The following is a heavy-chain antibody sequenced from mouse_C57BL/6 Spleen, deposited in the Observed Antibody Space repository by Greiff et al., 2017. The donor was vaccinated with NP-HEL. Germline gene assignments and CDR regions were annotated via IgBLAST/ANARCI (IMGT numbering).Heavy chain of an antibody. CDR1: GYTFTSYW. J-gene: IGHJ2*01. D-gene: IGHD1-1*01. V-gene: IGHV1-59*01. CDR3: ARGAVVPHFDY. CDR2: IDPSDSYT. Sequence: QVQLQQSGAELVRPGTSVKLSCKASGYTFTSYWMHWVKQRPGQGLEWIGVIDPSDSYTNYNQKFKGKATLTVDTSSSTTYMQLSSLTSEDSAVYSCARGAVVPHFDYWGQGTTLTVSS.